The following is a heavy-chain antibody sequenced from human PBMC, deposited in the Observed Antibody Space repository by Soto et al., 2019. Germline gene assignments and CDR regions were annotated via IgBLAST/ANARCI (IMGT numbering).Heavy chain of an antibody. CDR1: GGTFSSYA. V-gene: IGHV1-69*13. CDR2: IIPIFGTA. CDR3: ARGGYCSGGSCYSWYFDL. Sequence: GASVKVSCKASGGTFSSYAISWVRQAPGQGLEWMGCIIPIFGTANYAKKFQGRVTITADEYTSTAYMELSSLRSEDTAVYYCARGGYCSGGSCYSWYFDLWGRGTLVTVSS. J-gene: IGHJ2*01. D-gene: IGHD2-15*01.